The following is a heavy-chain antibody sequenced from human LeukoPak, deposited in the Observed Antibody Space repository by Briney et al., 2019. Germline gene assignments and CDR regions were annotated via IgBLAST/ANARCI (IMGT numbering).Heavy chain of an antibody. CDR2: IKEDGSKK. J-gene: IGHJ4*02. V-gene: IGHV3-7*03. Sequence: GGSLRLSCAASGFTFSGHWMTWVRQAPGKGLEWVANIKEDGSKKNYVDSVKGRFTISRDNAKNSLYLQMTSLRAEDTAMYYCATPLDYRDSSGFHQGGDWVQGTLVTVSS. CDR1: GFTFSGHW. CDR3: ATPLDYRDSSGFHQGGD. D-gene: IGHD3-22*01.